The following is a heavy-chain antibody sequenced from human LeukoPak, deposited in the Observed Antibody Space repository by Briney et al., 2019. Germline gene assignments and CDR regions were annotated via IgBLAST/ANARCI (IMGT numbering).Heavy chain of an antibody. CDR1: GFTSSSYA. CDR2: IWYDGSNK. V-gene: IGHV3-33*01. CDR3: AREAEGRGEAFDI. D-gene: IGHD3-10*01. Sequence: PGRSLRLSCAATGFTSSSYAMHWVRQAPGKGLEWVAVIWYDGSNKNYADSVKGRFTISRDNSKNMLYLQMNSLRVEDTAVYYCAREAEGRGEAFDIWGQGTMVTVSS. J-gene: IGHJ3*02.